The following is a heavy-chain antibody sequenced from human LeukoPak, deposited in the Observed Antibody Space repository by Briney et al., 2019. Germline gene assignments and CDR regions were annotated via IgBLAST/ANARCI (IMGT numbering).Heavy chain of an antibody. CDR1: GLTVNKYW. CDR3: AKGGGYPRYYFDY. D-gene: IGHD5-12*01. J-gene: IGHJ4*02. Sequence: HPGGSLRLSCEASGLTVNKYWMTWVRQAPGKGLEWVANIKQDGSEKNYVDSVKGRFTISRDNSKNTLYLQMNSLRAEDTAVYYCAKGGGYPRYYFDYWGQGTLVTVSS. V-gene: IGHV3-7*01. CDR2: IKQDGSEK.